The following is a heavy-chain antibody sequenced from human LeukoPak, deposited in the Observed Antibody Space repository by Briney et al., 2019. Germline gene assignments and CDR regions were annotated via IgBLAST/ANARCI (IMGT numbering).Heavy chain of an antibody. D-gene: IGHD2-21*02. J-gene: IGHJ3*02. CDR1: GYSISSGYY. V-gene: IGHV4-38-2*02. Sequence: SETLSLTCTVSGYSISSGYYWGWIRQPPGKGLEWIGSIYHSGSTYYNPSLKSRVTISVDTSKNQFSLKLSSVTAADTAVYYCASREGYCGGNCLPVAFDIWGQGTMVTVSS. CDR3: ASREGYCGGNCLPVAFDI. CDR2: IYHSGST.